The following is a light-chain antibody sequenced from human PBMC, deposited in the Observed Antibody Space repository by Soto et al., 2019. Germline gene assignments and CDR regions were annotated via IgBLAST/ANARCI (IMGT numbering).Light chain of an antibody. Sequence: QSALTQPASVSVSPGQSITISCTGTSSDVGSYNLVSWYQQHPGKAPKLMIYEGSKRPSGVSNRVSGSKSGNTASLTISGLQAEDEADYYCCSSAGSSTVVFGVGTKLTVL. CDR1: SSDVGSYNL. CDR3: CSSAGSSTVV. V-gene: IGLV2-23*01. J-gene: IGLJ2*01. CDR2: EGS.